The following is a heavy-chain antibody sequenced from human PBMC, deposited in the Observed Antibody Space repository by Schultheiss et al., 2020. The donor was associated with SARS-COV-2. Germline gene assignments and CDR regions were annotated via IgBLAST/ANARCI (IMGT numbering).Heavy chain of an antibody. V-gene: IGHV4-34*01. D-gene: IGHD3-3*01. CDR1: GGSFSGYY. CDR3: ARDQYYDFWTPGY. Sequence: SQTLSLTCAVYGGSFSGYYWSWIRQPPGKGLEWIGEINHSGSTNYNPSLKSRVTISVDKSKNQFSLKLSSVTAEDTAVYYCARDQYYDFWTPGYWGQGTLVTVSS. J-gene: IGHJ4*02. CDR2: INHSGST.